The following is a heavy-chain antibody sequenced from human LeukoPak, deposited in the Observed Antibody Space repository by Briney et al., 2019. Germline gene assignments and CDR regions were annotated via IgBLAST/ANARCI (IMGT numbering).Heavy chain of an antibody. Sequence: SETLTLTCAAYGGSFSGYYWSWIRQPPGKGLEWIWVINHSGSTNYTESLKSRVTISVDNSKNPFYLKLSFLTAADTVVYYCAGEREGYCSGGNCSHCYYMDVWGKGTSVSVSS. CDR2: INHSGST. D-gene: IGHD2-15*01. CDR1: GGSFSGYY. J-gene: IGHJ6*03. V-gene: IGHV4-34*01. CDR3: AGEREGYCSGGNCSHCYYMDV.